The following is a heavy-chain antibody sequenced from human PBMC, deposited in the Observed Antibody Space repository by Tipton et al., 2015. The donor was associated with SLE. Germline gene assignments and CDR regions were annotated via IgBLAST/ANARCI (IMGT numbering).Heavy chain of an antibody. CDR2: IDHSGVT. V-gene: IGHV4-34*01. CDR3: ARAEFSSNWYMYWHFDL. CDR1: GRSFIGSY. D-gene: IGHD6-13*01. Sequence: SLTCAVYGRSFIGSYWTWIRQPPGKGLEWIGDIDHSGVTHYNPSLKSRVTISRDTSGNQFSLNLHSVTAADTAVYFCARAEFSSNWYMYWHFDLWGRGTLVTVSS. J-gene: IGHJ2*01.